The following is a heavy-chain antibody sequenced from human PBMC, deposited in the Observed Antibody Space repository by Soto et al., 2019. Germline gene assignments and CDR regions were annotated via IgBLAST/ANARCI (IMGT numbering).Heavy chain of an antibody. CDR3: ARVRGLLRSHDAFDI. D-gene: IGHD4-17*01. Sequence: GGSLRLSCAASGFTFSSYGMHWVRQAPGKGLEWVSYISSSSTYTSYADSVKGRFTISRDNVKNSLFLQMNSLRAEDTAVYYCARVRGLLRSHDAFDIWGQGTMVTVSS. J-gene: IGHJ3*02. V-gene: IGHV3-21*01. CDR2: ISSSSTYT. CDR1: GFTFSSYG.